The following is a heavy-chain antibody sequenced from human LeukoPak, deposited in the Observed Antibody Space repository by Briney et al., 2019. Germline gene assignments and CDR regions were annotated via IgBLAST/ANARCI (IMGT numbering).Heavy chain of an antibody. CDR2: ITSGGDYI. CDR1: GFTFNTFN. D-gene: IGHD3-9*01. Sequence: VGSLRLSCAASGFTFNTFNMNWVRQAPGKGLEWDSSITSGGDYIYYADSVKGRFTTSRDNAKNSLSLQLNSLRVEDTAVYYCARGHYDVLAASYKWTPDYWGQGTLVTVSS. J-gene: IGHJ4*02. V-gene: IGHV3-21*01. CDR3: ARGHYDVLAASYKWTPDY.